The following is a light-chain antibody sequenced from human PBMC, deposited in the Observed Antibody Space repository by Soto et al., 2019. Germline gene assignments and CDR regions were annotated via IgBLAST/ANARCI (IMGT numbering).Light chain of an antibody. J-gene: IGLJ2*01. CDR1: SSNIGSNT. CDR3: AAWDDSLHAVV. CDR2: NND. V-gene: IGLV1-44*01. Sequence: QSVLTQPPSASGTPGQRVTISCSGRSSNIGSNTVNWYQQLPGTAPKLLISNNDQRPSGVPERFSGSKSGTSASLAISGLQSDDESDYYCAAWDDSLHAVVFGGGTKLTVL.